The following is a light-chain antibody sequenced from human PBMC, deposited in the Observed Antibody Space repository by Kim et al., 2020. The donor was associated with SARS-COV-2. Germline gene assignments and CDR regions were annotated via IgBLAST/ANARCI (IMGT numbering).Light chain of an antibody. CDR1: QTISNY. V-gene: IGKV1-39*01. J-gene: IGKJ2*01. CDR2: AAS. CDR3: QQSYSTPYT. Sequence: GDRVTITCRASQTISNYLNWYQQKPGKAPKLLIYAASSLQSGVPSGFSGSGSGTDFTLTISSLQPEDFATYYCQQSYSTPYTFGQGTKL.